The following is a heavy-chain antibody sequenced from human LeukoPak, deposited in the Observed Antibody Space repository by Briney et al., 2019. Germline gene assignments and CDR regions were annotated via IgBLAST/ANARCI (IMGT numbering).Heavy chain of an antibody. CDR1: GFTFSFYT. D-gene: IGHD3-10*01. J-gene: IGHJ4*02. V-gene: IGHV3-21*01. CDR3: EREFGGSPPGAGY. Sequence: KPGGSLRLSCAASGFTFSFYTMNWVRQAPGKGLEWVSSMSVSSGLTYYADSVKGRFTVSRANAKNSLYLQMNSQRAEDPAVYYCEREFGGSPPGAGYWGQGNLVTVSS. CDR2: MSVSSGLT.